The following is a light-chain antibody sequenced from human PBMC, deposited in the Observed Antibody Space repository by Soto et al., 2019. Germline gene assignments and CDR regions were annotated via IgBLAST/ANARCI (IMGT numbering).Light chain of an antibody. CDR3: SSFTSINTGV. CDR1: SSNIGTGYD. CDR2: GNS. J-gene: IGLJ3*02. V-gene: IGLV1-40*01. Sequence: QSVLTQPPSVSGAPGQRVTISCTGSSSNIGTGYDVHWYQQLPGTAPKLLIYGNSNRPSGVPDRFSGSKSGTSASLAISGRHAEDEADYYFSSFTSINTGVFGGGTKLTVL.